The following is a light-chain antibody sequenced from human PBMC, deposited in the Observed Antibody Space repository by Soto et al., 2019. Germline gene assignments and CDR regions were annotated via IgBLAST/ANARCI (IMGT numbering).Light chain of an antibody. V-gene: IGKV4-1*01. CDR2: WAS. CDR3: QQYSTTPYT. CDR1: QSLLYRYNNKNC. Sequence: DIVMTQSPDSLGVSLGERATTKCKSSQSLLYRYNNKNCLAWYQQKPAQPPKLLIYWASSRESGVPDRFSGSGSETDFTLTISSLQAEDVAIYYCQQYSTTPYTFGPGTKVDLK. J-gene: IGKJ3*01.